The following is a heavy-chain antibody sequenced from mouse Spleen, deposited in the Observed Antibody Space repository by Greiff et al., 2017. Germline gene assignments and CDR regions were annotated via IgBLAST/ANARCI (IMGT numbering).Heavy chain of an antibody. D-gene: IGHD2-14*01. CDR3: AGDRGVRRRSWFGY. CDR1: GFPITSGYY. J-gene: IGHJ3*01. CDR2: ITHSGET. Sequence: QLQQSGPGLVKPSQSLFLTCSITGFPITSGYYWIWIRQSPGKPLEWMGYITHSGETFYNPSLQSPISITRETSKNQFFLQLNSVTTEDTAMYYCAGDRGVRRRSWFGYWGQGTLVTVSA. V-gene: IGHV12-3*01.